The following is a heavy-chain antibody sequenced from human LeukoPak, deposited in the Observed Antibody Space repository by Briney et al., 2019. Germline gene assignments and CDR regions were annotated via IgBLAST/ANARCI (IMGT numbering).Heavy chain of an antibody. D-gene: IGHD5-12*01. Sequence: GGSLGLSCAASGFTVSSNYMSWVRQAPGKGLEWVSVIYSGGSTYYADSVKGRFTISRDNSKNTLYLQMNSLRAEDTAVYYCARSPYSGYDSAPFDYWGQGTLVTVSS. J-gene: IGHJ4*02. CDR3: ARSPYSGYDSAPFDY. V-gene: IGHV3-66*01. CDR2: IYSGGST. CDR1: GFTVSSNY.